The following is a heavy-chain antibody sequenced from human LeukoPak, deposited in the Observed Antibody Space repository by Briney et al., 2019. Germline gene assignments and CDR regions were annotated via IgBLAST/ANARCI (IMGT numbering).Heavy chain of an antibody. CDR3: ARETEFYNSGST. J-gene: IGHJ4*02. CDR2: INPNSGGT. CDR1: GYTFTGYY. Sequence: ASVKVSCKASGYTFTGYYMHWVRQAPGQGLEWMGWINPNSGGTNYAQKFQGRVTMTRDTSISTAYMELSRLRSDDTAVYYCARETEFYNSGSTWGQGTLVTVSS. D-gene: IGHD2-15*01. V-gene: IGHV1-2*02.